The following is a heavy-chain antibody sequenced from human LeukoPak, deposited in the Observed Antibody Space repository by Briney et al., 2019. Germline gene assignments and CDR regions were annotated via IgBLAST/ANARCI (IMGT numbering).Heavy chain of an antibody. CDR1: GFTFSNYA. CDR3: ARFQYSERYFDF. D-gene: IGHD1-1*01. CDR2: IYNTGDST. J-gene: IGHJ4*02. V-gene: IGHV3-64*02. Sequence: GGSLRLSCAASGFTFSNYAMHWVRQAPGKGLEYVSAIYNTGDSTYYADSVKGRFIISRDNSKNTLYLQMGSLRAEDMAVYYCARFQYSERYFDFWSQGTLVTVSS.